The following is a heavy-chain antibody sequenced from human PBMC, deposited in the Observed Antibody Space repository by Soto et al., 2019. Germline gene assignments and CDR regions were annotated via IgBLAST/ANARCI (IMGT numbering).Heavy chain of an antibody. CDR2: IYPGDSDT. Sequence: GESLKISCKGSGYSFTSYWIGWVRQMPGKGLEWMGIIYPGDSDTRYSPSFQGQVTISADKSISTAYLQWSSLKASDTAMYYCARHRLGNYHDSSGPPGVSDAFDIWGHGTMVTVSS. J-gene: IGHJ3*02. D-gene: IGHD3-22*01. V-gene: IGHV5-51*01. CDR1: GYSFTSYW. CDR3: ARHRLGNYHDSSGPPGVSDAFDI.